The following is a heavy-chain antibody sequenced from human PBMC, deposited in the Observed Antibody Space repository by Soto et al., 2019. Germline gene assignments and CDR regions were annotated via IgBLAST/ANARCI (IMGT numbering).Heavy chain of an antibody. Sequence: PGGSLRLSCVASGFTFSSYGMHWVRQAPGKGLEWVAVMWYDGSNKYYGDPVKGRFTISRDNSKNTVYLQMNSLRVEDTAVYYCAGDPASVTYYYYYYGMEVWGQGTTVTVSS. CDR3: AGDPASVTYYYYYYGMEV. CDR1: GFTFSSYG. V-gene: IGHV3-33*01. CDR2: MWYDGSNK. D-gene: IGHD6-13*01. J-gene: IGHJ6*02.